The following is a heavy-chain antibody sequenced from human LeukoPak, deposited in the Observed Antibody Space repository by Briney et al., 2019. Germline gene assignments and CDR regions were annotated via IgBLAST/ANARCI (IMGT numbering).Heavy chain of an antibody. CDR1: GYTFTSYH. CDR2: INPSGGST. CDR3: ARDYSSGWFRNWFDP. D-gene: IGHD6-19*01. Sequence: ASVTVSCTASGYTFTSYHMHWVRQAPGQGLEWMGIINPSGGSTSYAQKFQGRVTMTRDTSTSTVYMELSSLRSEDTAVYYCARDYSSGWFRNWFDPWGQGTLVTVSS. V-gene: IGHV1-46*01. J-gene: IGHJ5*02.